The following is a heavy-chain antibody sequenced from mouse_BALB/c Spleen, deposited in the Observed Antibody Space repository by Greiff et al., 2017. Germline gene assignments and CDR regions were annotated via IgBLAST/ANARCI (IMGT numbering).Heavy chain of an antibody. CDR2: ISSGSSTI. J-gene: IGHJ3*01. D-gene: IGHD1-1*02. V-gene: IGHV5-17*02. CDR1: GFTFSSFG. CDR3: ARSGGNYVSFAY. Sequence: EVKLVESGGGLVQPGGSRKLSCAASGFTFSSFGMHWVRQAPEKGLEWVAYISSGSSTIYYADTVKGRFTISSDNPKNTLFLQMTSLRSEDTAMYYCARSGGNYVSFAYWGQGTLVTVSA.